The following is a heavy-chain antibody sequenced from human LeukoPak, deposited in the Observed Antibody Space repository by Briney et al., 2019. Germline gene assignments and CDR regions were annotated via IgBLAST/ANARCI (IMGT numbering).Heavy chain of an antibody. Sequence: PGGSLRLSCAASGFTFSDYYMSWIRQAPGKGLEWVSYISSSGSTIYYADSVKGRFTISRDNAKNSLYPQMNSLRAEDTAVYYCARDSPHGVRGVISDWGQGTLVTVSS. CDR2: ISSSGSTI. CDR3: ARDSPHGVRGVISD. CDR1: GFTFSDYY. D-gene: IGHD3-10*01. J-gene: IGHJ4*02. V-gene: IGHV3-11*01.